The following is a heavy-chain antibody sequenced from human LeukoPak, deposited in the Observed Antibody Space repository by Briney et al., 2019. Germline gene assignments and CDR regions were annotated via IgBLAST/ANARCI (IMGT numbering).Heavy chain of an antibody. J-gene: IGHJ4*02. CDR1: GYTVTSYY. CDR2: LNPSGGSS. CDR3: ARVWEYSSSWGELLFDY. V-gene: IGHV1-46*01. D-gene: IGHD6-6*01. Sequence: GASVKVSCKASGYTVTSYYMHWVRQAPGQGLEWMAILNPSGGSSNYAQKFQGRVTMTRDTSTSTVYMELSSLRSEDTAVYYCARVWEYSSSWGELLFDYWGQGTLVTVSS.